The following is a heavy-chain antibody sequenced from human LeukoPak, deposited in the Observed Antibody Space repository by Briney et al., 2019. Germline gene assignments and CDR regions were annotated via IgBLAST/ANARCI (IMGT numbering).Heavy chain of an antibody. D-gene: IGHD1-26*01. CDR1: GFTFSTCS. CDR3: ASGTIVGARGADN. Sequence: GGSLRLSCAASGFTFSTCSMKWVRQAPGKALEWVTSISGSSYHIYYADSVKGRFTISRDNANNLLYLQMNSLRAEDTAVYYCASGTIVGARGADNWGQGTLVTVSS. J-gene: IGHJ4*02. V-gene: IGHV3-21*01. CDR2: ISGSSYHI.